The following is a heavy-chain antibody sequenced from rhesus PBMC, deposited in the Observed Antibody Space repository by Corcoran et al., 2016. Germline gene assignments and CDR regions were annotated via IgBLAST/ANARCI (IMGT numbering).Heavy chain of an antibody. J-gene: IGHJ5-2*02. D-gene: IGHD1-44*02. CDR1: GGSISGYY. V-gene: IGHV4S5*01. Sequence: QVQLEESGPGLVKPSETLSLTCAVSGGSISGYYWTWIRQPPGKGREWIGYIGGNRGSTDYNPSLKSRVTISTDTSKNQLSLRLSSVTVADTAVYYCATGGRSGLDVWGRGVLVTVSS. CDR3: ATGGRSGLDV. CDR2: IGGNRGST.